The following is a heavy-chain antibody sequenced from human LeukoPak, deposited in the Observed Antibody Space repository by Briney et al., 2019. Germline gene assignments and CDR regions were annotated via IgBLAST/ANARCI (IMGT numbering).Heavy chain of an antibody. CDR1: GYSFTSYW. V-gene: IGHV5-51*01. CDR2: IYPGDSDT. Sequence: GESLRISCKGSGYSFTSYWIGWVRQMPGKGLEWMGIIYPGDSDTRYSPSFQGQVTISADKSISTAYLQWSSLRASDTAMYYCARPSWGYCSGGSCYTGYFQHWGQGTLVTVSS. J-gene: IGHJ1*01. CDR3: ARPSWGYCSGGSCYTGYFQH. D-gene: IGHD2-15*01.